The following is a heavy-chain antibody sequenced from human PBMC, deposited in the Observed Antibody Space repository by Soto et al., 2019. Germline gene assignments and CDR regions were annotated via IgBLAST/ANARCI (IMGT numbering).Heavy chain of an antibody. V-gene: IGHV3-7*03. CDR2: INQDGSES. Sequence: PGGSLRLSCVVSGLTFRSYWMSWVRQAPGKGLEWVANINQDGSESYYVDSVKGRFTISRDNAKNSLYLQMNSLRADDTAFYYCVKAAVRDLIVEVPVSFDNWGPGTLVTVSS. D-gene: IGHD2-21*01. CDR1: GLTFRSYW. CDR3: VKAAVRDLIVEVPVSFDN. J-gene: IGHJ4*02.